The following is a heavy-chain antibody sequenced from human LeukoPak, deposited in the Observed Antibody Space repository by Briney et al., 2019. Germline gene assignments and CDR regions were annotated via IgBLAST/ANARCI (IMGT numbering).Heavy chain of an antibody. Sequence: GESLKISCKASGYIFTSYWIGWVRQMPGKGLESVGIIYPGDSDTTYSPFFEGQVTISADKSISTVYLQWSSLKASDTAIYYCARQSRDGSKTRGYYFDSWGQGTLVTVSS. V-gene: IGHV5-51*01. D-gene: IGHD3-10*01. CDR3: ARQSRDGSKTRGYYFDS. CDR1: GYIFTSYW. CDR2: IYPGDSDT. J-gene: IGHJ4*02.